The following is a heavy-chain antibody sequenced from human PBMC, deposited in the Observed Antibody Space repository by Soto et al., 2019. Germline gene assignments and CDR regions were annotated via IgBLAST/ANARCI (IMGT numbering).Heavy chain of an antibody. CDR1: GFTFSSYW. D-gene: IGHD2-2*01. J-gene: IGHJ4*02. CDR2: INSDGSST. V-gene: IGHV3-74*01. CDR3: AIGYCSITSCQARGY. Sequence: EVQLVESGGGLVQPGGSLRLSCAASGFTFSSYWMHWVRQGPGKGLVWVSRINSDGSSTSYADSVKGRFTISRDTAKNTLYLQMNSLRDEDTAVYYCAIGYCSITSCQARGYWGQGTLVTVSS.